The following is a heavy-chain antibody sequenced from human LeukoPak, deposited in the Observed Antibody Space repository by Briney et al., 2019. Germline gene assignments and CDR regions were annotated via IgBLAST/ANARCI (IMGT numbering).Heavy chain of an antibody. CDR2: IFPGDSDT. J-gene: IGHJ4*02. Sequence: GESLKISCKGSGYRFTSYWIGWVRQLPGKGLEWMGIIFPGDSDTRYSPSFLGEVTFSVDMSTATAYLEWSSLKASDSAMYFCARERPGSSGWYTHWGQRTLVTVSS. CDR3: ARERPGSSGWYTH. CDR1: GYRFTSYW. V-gene: IGHV5-51*01. D-gene: IGHD6-19*01.